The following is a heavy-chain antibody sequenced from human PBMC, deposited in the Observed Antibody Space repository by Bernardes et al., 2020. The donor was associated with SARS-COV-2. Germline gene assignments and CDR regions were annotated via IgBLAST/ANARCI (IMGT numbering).Heavy chain of an antibody. CDR3: ARDRSPYYYDSSGYYRGREDYYYYYGMDG. Sequence: GGSLRLSCAASGFTFSIYWMSWVRQAPGKGLEWVANIKQDGSEKYYVDSVKGRFTISRDNAKNSLYLQMNSLRAEDTAVYYCARDRSPYYYDSSGYYRGREDYYYYYGMDGWGQGTTVTVSS. CDR2: IKQDGSEK. D-gene: IGHD3-22*01. CDR1: GFTFSIYW. J-gene: IGHJ6*02. V-gene: IGHV3-7*01.